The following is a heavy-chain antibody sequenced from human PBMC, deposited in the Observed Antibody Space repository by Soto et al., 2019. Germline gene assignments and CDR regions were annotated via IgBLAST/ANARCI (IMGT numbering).Heavy chain of an antibody. D-gene: IGHD3-10*01. V-gene: IGHV4-4*07. Sequence: TLSLTCSVSGGSINSYWWSWIRRPAGKGLEWIGRVYSSGTTDYNPSLNSRATLSVETSKNQFSLKLSSVTAADTAVYYCARDIGSYAYGEGYWGQGIQVTVSS. CDR1: GGSINSYW. CDR3: ARDIGSYAYGEGY. CDR2: VYSSGTT. J-gene: IGHJ4*02.